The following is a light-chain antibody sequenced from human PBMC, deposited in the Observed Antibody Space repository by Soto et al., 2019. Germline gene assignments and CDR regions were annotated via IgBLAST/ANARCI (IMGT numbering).Light chain of an antibody. CDR1: QSVSSSY. V-gene: IGKV3-20*01. CDR3: QQYGSSPLT. J-gene: IGKJ4*01. Sequence: EILLTQSPGTLSLSPVEVVSLSGMASQSVSSSYLAWYQQKPGQAPRLLIYGASSRAAGIPDRFSGGGSGTDFTLTISRLEPEDFAVYYCQQYGSSPLTFGGGTKVDIK. CDR2: GAS.